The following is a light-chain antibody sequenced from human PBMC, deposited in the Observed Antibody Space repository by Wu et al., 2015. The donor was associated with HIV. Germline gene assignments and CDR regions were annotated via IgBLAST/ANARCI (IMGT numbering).Light chain of an antibody. CDR1: QRLTSNF. V-gene: IGKV3-20*01. Sequence: EIVLTQSPGTLSLSPGERATLSCRASQRLTSNFLTWYQQKPGQAPRLVIYGASSRARGIPDRFRGSGSGTDFTLTISRLETEDFAVYYCQHYGSSFRAFGQGTKVEIK. CDR3: QHYGSSFRA. J-gene: IGKJ1*01. CDR2: GAS.